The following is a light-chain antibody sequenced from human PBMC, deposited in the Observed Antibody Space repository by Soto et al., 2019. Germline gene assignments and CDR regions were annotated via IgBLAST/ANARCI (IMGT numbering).Light chain of an antibody. CDR3: QQYGSSSWT. V-gene: IGKV3-20*01. Sequence: EIVLTQSPGTLSLSPGERATLSCRASQSVSRSYLAWYQQKPGQAPRLLIYGTSSRATAIPDRFSGSGSGTDFTLTISRLESEDFAVYYCQQYGSSSWTFGQGTKVEIK. J-gene: IGKJ1*01. CDR2: GTS. CDR1: QSVSRSY.